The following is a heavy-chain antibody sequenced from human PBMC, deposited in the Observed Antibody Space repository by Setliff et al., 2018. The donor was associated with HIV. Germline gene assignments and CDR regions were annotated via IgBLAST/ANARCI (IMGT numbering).Heavy chain of an antibody. D-gene: IGHD2-15*01. CDR2: IYTSGST. CDR3: ARASSRLNCSGGSCYRAPYAFDI. J-gene: IGHJ3*02. Sequence: PSETLSLTCTVSGGSISSGSYYWSWIRQPAGEGLEWIGHIYTSGSTNYNPSLKSRVTISVDTSKNQFSLKLSSVTAADTAVYYCARASSRLNCSGGSCYRAPYAFDIWGQGTMVTVSS. CDR1: GGSISSGSYY. V-gene: IGHV4-61*09.